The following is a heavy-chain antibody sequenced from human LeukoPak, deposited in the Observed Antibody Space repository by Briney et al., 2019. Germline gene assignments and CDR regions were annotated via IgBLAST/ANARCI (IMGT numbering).Heavy chain of an antibody. CDR1: GGSISSYF. J-gene: IGHJ6*03. V-gene: IGHV4-59*01. Sequence: ETLSLTCTVSGGSISSYFWSWIRQPPGKGLECIGYIYYSDSTNYNPSLKSRVTVSVDTSKNQFSLKLSSVTAADTAVYYCARFPGSAEYRHYYYMDVWGKGTTVTVSS. D-gene: IGHD2-15*01. CDR3: ARFPGSAEYRHYYYMDV. CDR2: IYYSDST.